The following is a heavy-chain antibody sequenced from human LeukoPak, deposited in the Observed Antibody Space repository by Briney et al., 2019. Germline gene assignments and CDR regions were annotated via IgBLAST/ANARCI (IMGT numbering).Heavy chain of an antibody. CDR3: ARGAITMVRGWEFDY. CDR2: IYSGGSV. Sequence: GGSLRLSCAASGFTLSTNYMSWVRQAPGKGLEWVSVIYSGGSVYNTNAVKGRFTISRDNSKNTLYLKMNGLRAEDTAVYYCARGAITMVRGWEFDYWGQGTLVAVSS. J-gene: IGHJ4*02. CDR1: GFTLSTNY. D-gene: IGHD3-10*01. V-gene: IGHV3-66*01.